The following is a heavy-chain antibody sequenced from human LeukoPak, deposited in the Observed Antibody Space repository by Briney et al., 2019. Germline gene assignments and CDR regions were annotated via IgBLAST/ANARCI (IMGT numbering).Heavy chain of an antibody. Sequence: PGSSLRLSCAASGFDFSSHNMHWVRRAPGKGLEWLAVVWYDGINNVLADSVKGRFTLSRDNSKNTLSLQINSLRVEDTAVYFCAKDRSGTWSFDYWGQGALVTVSS. CDR1: GFDFSSHN. D-gene: IGHD3-3*01. CDR3: AKDRSGTWSFDY. CDR2: VWYDGINN. V-gene: IGHV3-33*06. J-gene: IGHJ4*02.